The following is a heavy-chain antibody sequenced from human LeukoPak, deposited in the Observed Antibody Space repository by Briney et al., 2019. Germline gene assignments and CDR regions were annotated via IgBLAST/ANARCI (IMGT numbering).Heavy chain of an antibody. CDR3: AKVFLWFGEFSHFDY. CDR2: IKKDGSEK. CDR1: GFTFSSYW. Sequence: PGGSLRLSCAASGFTFSSYWMSWVRQAPGKGLEWVANIKKDGSEKYYVDSVKGRFTISRDNSKNTLYVQMNSLRPEDTAVYYCAKVFLWFGEFSHFDYWGQGILVTVSS. J-gene: IGHJ4*02. V-gene: IGHV3-7*01. D-gene: IGHD3-10*01.